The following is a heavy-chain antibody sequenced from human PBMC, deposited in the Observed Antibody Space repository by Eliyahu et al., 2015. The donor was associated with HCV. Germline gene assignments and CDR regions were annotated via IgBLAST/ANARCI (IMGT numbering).Heavy chain of an antibody. CDR3: VRAYHNSMRNVGY. D-gene: IGHD1-1*01. V-gene: IGHV3-7*04. CDR2: MNQDGTEK. J-gene: IGHJ4*02. CDR1: GXXFSIYW. Sequence: EVQLVESGGGLVQPGGSLRLXCAASGXXFSIYWMTWVRQAPGKGLEWVANMNQDGTEKNYVDSVKGRFIISRDNAKNSLYLQMNSLRAEDTAVYYCVRAYHNSMRNVGYWGQGTLVTVSS.